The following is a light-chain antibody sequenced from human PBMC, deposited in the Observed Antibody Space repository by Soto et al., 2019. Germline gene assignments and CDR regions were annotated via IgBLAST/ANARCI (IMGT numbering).Light chain of an antibody. J-gene: IGKJ2*01. CDR1: QSVSSSY. Sequence: EIVLTQSPGTLSLSPGERATLSCRASQSVSSSYLAWYQQKPGQAPRLLIYGASSRATGIPDRFSGSGSGTDFTRTISRLEPEDFAVYYCQQYGSSPKTFGQGIKLEIQ. CDR2: GAS. V-gene: IGKV3-20*01. CDR3: QQYGSSPKT.